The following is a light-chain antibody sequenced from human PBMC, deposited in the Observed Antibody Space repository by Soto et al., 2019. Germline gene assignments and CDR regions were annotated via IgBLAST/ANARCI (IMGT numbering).Light chain of an antibody. CDR3: QQSYSTMWT. CDR1: MTIGAS. J-gene: IGKJ1*01. CDR2: AAS. Sequence: DIQMTQFPSSLSASVGDSATIICRDSMTIGASLSWYQQKPGKAPKLLIYAASSLQSGVPSRFSGSGAGTDVTLTIISLQPEDFATYYCQQSYSTMWTFGQGTNGDI. V-gene: IGKV1-39*01.